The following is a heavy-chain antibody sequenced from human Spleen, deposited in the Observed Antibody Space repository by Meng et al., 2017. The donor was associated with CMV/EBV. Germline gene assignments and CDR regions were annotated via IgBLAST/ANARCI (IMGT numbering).Heavy chain of an antibody. J-gene: IGHJ3*02. Sequence: SETLSLTCSVSGASMTSYYWNWIRQPPGKGLEWIGYIDYSGKTNYSPSLRSRVTASVDTSKNQFSLRLTSVTAADTAVYYCARVQRSSVPAAWVIDAFDIWGQGTTVTVS. D-gene: IGHD3-16*02. CDR1: GASMTSYY. CDR2: IDYSGKT. CDR3: ARVQRSSVPAAWVIDAFDI. V-gene: IGHV4-59*01.